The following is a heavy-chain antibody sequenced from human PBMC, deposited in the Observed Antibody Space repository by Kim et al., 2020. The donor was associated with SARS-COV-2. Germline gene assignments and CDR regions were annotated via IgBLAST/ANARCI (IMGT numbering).Heavy chain of an antibody. Sequence: GGSLRLSCAPSGFTFSPYDMNWVRHAPGKGLQWVSTISADGGHTYYADSVKGRFTISRDNSKNTLHLHMNSLRAEDTAIYYCTREVQLYNWGQGTAVTVSS. CDR1: GFTFSPYD. CDR3: TREVQLYN. V-gene: IGHV3-23*01. J-gene: IGHJ4*02. D-gene: IGHD1-1*01. CDR2: ISADGGHT.